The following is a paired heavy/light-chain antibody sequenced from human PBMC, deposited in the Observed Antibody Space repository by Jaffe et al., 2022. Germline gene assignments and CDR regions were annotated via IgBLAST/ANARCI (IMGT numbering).Light chain of an antibody. Sequence: DIQMTQSPSSLSASVGDRVTITCQASQDISNYLNWYQQKPGKAPKLLIYDASNLETGVPSRFSGSGSGTDFTFTISSLQPEDIATYYCQQYDNLPLIFGGGTKVEIK. CDR3: QQYDNLPLI. CDR2: DAS. CDR1: QDISNY. J-gene: IGKJ4*01. V-gene: IGKV1-33*01.
Heavy chain of an antibody. Sequence: EVQLVESGGGLVQPGGSLRLSCAASGFTFSDHYMDWVRQAPGKGLEWVGRTRNKANSYTTEYAASVKGRFTISRDDSKNSLYLQMNSLKTEDTAVYYCARSSTYCSGGSCPPADAFDIWGQGTMVTVSS. D-gene: IGHD2-15*01. CDR2: TRNKANSYTT. J-gene: IGHJ3*02. CDR1: GFTFSDHY. V-gene: IGHV3-72*01. CDR3: ARSSTYCSGGSCPPADAFDI.